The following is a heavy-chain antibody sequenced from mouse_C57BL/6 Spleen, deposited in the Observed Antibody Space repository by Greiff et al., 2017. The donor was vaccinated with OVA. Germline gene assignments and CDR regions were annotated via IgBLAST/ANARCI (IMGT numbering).Heavy chain of an antibody. V-gene: IGHV1-12*01. CDR2: IYPGNGAT. Sequence: QVQLKESGAELVRPGASVKMSCKASGYTFTSYNMHWVKQTPRQGLEWIGAIYPGNGATSYNQKFKGKATLTVDKSSSTVYMQLSSLTSEDSAVYFCESITTGFDYWGQGTTLTVSS. CDR1: GYTFTSYN. J-gene: IGHJ2*01. CDR3: ESITTGFDY. D-gene: IGHD1-1*01.